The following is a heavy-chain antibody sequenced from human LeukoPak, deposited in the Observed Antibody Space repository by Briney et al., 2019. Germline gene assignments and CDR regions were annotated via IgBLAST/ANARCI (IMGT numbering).Heavy chain of an antibody. Sequence: ASETLSLTCTVSGGSISSSAYYWGWIRQPPGKGLEWIGYIYYRGSTYYNPSLKSRVTISADTSKNQFSLKLSSVTAADTAVYYCAGGYIYYGSGSYNWFDPWGQGTLVTVSS. CDR1: GGSISSSAYY. D-gene: IGHD3-10*01. V-gene: IGHV4-39*07. J-gene: IGHJ5*02. CDR2: IYYRGST. CDR3: AGGYIYYGSGSYNWFDP.